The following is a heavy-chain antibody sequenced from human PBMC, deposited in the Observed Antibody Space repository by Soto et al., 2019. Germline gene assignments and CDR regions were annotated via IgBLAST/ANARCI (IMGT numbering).Heavy chain of an antibody. CDR1: GFTFTRYW. CDR3: ARVLEAYSDGYYYNYYAMDV. D-gene: IGHD2-21*01. CDR2: INTDGTTT. V-gene: IGHV3-74*01. Sequence: VGSLRLSCEASGFTFTRYWMHWVRQAPEKGLVWVSRINTDGTTTSYADSVKGRFTISRDNAQNTLHLQMDSLRAEDTAVYYCARVLEAYSDGYYYNYYAMDVWGQGTTVTVS. J-gene: IGHJ6*02.